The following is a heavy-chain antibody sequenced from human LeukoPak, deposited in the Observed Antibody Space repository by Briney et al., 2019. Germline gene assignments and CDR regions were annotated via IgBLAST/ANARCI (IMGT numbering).Heavy chain of an antibody. CDR2: IYHTGIT. CDR3: AGTARPLAP. J-gene: IGHJ5*02. Sequence: PSETLSLTCTVSDASITSSYWSWIRQSPGKGLEYLGYIYHTGITNYSPSLNSRVSISMDTSKNQFSLHLTSVTAADTAVYYCAGTARPLAPWGQGIQVTVSS. CDR1: DASITSSY. V-gene: IGHV4-59*08.